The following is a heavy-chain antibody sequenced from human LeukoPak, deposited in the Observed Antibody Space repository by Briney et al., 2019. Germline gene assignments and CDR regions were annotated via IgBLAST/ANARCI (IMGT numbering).Heavy chain of an antibody. CDR3: AKESGDSSGNYFDY. CDR1: GFSFSSYA. Sequence: PGGSLRLFCAASGFSFSSYAMSWVRQAPGKGLEWVSAISGSGGGTYYADSVKGRFTISRDNSKNTVYLQMNSLRADDTAVYYCAKESGDSSGNYFDYWGQGILVTVSP. CDR2: ISGSGGGT. V-gene: IGHV3-23*01. D-gene: IGHD3-22*01. J-gene: IGHJ4*02.